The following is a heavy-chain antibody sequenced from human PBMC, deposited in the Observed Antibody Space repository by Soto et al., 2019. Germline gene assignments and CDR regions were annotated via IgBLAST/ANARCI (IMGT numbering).Heavy chain of an antibody. J-gene: IGHJ4*02. Sequence: GGSLRLSCAASGFTFSNYGMHWVRQAPGKGLEWVAVIWYDGNNKYYADSVKGRFTISRDNSNNTLYVQTTSLRAEDTAVYYCARGLHSLFDYWGQGTLVTVSS. CDR1: GFTFSNYG. V-gene: IGHV3-33*01. D-gene: IGHD2-21*01. CDR2: IWYDGNNK. CDR3: ARGLHSLFDY.